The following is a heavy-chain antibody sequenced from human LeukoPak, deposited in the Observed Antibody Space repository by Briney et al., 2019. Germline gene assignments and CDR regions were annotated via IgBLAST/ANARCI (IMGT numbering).Heavy chain of an antibody. CDR3: ASGWHSAFDI. D-gene: IGHD2-15*01. CDR1: GFIFSDSW. Sequence: GGSLRLSCAASGFIFSDSWMNWVRQAPGKGLEWVANIKQDGSETSYVDSVKGRFTISRDNAKDSLFLQMNSLRAEDTAVYFCASGWHSAFDIWGQGTMVTASS. V-gene: IGHV3-7*05. CDR2: IKQDGSET. J-gene: IGHJ3*02.